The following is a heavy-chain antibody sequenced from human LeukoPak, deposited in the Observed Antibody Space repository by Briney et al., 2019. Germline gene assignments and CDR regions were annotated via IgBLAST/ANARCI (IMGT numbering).Heavy chain of an antibody. V-gene: IGHV3-11*04. CDR2: ISGSGGGNSI. CDR1: GVTFNDYY. CDR3: VRGMGGGVSNFDY. Sequence: GGSLRLSCAVSGVTFNDYYMSWIRQAPGKGLEWVSYISGSGGGNSIYYADSVKGRFTISRDNAKNSVYLQMNSLRAEDTAVYYCVRGMGGGVSNFDYWGQGTLVTVSS. J-gene: IGHJ4*02. D-gene: IGHD3-16*01.